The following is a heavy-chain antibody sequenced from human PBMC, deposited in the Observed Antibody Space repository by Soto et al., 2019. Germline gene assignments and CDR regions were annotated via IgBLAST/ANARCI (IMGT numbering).Heavy chain of an antibody. J-gene: IGHJ4*02. Sequence: LSLTCTVSGGSVSSGSYYWSWIRQPPGKGLEWIGYIYYSGSTNYNPSLKSRVTISVDTSKNQFSLKLSSVTAADTAVYYCAREIPSGSPFDYWGQGTLVTVSS. D-gene: IGHD3-22*01. CDR2: IYYSGST. V-gene: IGHV4-61*01. CDR3: AREIPSGSPFDY. CDR1: GGSVSSGSYY.